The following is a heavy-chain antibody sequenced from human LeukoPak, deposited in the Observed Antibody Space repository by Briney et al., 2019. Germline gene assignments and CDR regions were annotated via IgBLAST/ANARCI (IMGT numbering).Heavy chain of an antibody. CDR2: INHSGST. V-gene: IGHV4-34*01. CDR1: GGSFSGYY. J-gene: IGHJ4*02. Sequence: SETLSLTCAVYGGSFSGYYWSRIRQPPGKGLEWIGEINHSGSTNYNPSLKSRVTISVDTSKNQFSLKLSSVTAADTAVYYCARGTYYDSSGYYYWGYYYFDYWGQGTLVTVSS. CDR3: ARGTYYDSSGYYYWGYYYFDY. D-gene: IGHD3-22*01.